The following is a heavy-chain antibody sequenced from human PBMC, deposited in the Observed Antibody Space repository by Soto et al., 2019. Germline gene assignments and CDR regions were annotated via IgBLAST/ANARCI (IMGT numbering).Heavy chain of an antibody. D-gene: IGHD3-10*01. CDR2: IYYSGST. CDR3: ARYGSGSYYYDSYYYYGMDV. V-gene: IGHV4-31*03. CDR1: GGSISSGGYY. J-gene: IGHJ6*02. Sequence: SETLSLTCTVSGGSISSGGYYWSWIRQHPGKGLEWIGYIYYSGSTYYNPSLKSRVTISVDTSKNQFSLKLSSVTAADTAVYYCARYGSGSYYYDSYYYYGMDVWGQGTTVT.